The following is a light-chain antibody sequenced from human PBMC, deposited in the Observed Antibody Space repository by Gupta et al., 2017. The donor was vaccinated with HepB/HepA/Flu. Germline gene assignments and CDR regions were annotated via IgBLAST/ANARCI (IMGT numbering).Light chain of an antibody. V-gene: IGKV2-28*01. CDR3: MQALQRPWT. CDR2: LGS. J-gene: IGKJ1*01. CDR1: QSLLHHNGFNY. Sequence: DIVMTQSPLSLPVTPGEPASISCRSSQSLLHHNGFNYLEWYLQKPGQSPQLLIYLGSDRASGVPERFSGSGSGTDFTLKISRVEAEDVGVYYCMQALQRPWTFGQGTKVDIK.